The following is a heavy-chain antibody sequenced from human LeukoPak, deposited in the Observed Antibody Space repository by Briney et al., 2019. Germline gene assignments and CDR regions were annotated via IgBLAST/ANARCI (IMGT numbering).Heavy chain of an antibody. J-gene: IGHJ4*02. CDR1: NGSINFVSYY. CDR2: IHYTGNT. Sequence: SETLSLTCTVSNGSINFVSYYWSWIRQPPGKGLEWLGYIHYTGNTIYNPSLKSRVTISMDTAKNQFSLKVSSVTAADTAVYYCGRDGAGMTGTGLDYWGQGILATVSS. D-gene: IGHD3-9*01. CDR3: GRDGAGMTGTGLDY. V-gene: IGHV4-61*01.